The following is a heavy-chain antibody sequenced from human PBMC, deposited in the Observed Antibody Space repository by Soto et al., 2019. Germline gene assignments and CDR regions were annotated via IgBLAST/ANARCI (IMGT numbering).Heavy chain of an antibody. V-gene: IGHV3-23*01. Sequence: GGSLRLSCAASGFTFSTFAMSWVRQAPGKGMEWVSAISGSGGTTYNADSVKGRFTISRDNSKNTLYLQMNSLRAEDTAVYFCARVHGSSSWYYYGMDVWGQGTTVTVSS. D-gene: IGHD6-13*01. J-gene: IGHJ6*02. CDR1: GFTFSTFA. CDR2: ISGSGGTT. CDR3: ARVHGSSSWYYYGMDV.